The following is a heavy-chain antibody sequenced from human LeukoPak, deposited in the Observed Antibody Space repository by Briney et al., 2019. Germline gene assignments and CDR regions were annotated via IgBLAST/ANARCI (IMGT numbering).Heavy chain of an antibody. CDR3: ARHGTTGTNLNWFDP. Sequence: SETLSLTCTASGGSVSSGSYYWSWIRQPPGKGLEWIGYIYYSGSTNYNPSLKSRVTISVDTSKNQFSLKLSSVTAADTAVYYCARHGTTGTNLNWFDPWGQGTLVTVSS. D-gene: IGHD1-1*01. J-gene: IGHJ5*02. CDR2: IYYSGST. CDR1: GGSVSSGSYY. V-gene: IGHV4-61*01.